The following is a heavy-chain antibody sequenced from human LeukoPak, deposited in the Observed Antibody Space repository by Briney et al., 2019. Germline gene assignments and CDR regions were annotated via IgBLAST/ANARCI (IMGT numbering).Heavy chain of an antibody. Sequence: SETLSLTCTVSGGSISGSYWRWLPQPPGKGLEWIAYMYNSGSANYNPSLKSRVTISIDTSKNQFSLKLSSRTASDTAIYYCARGIESYGDYGYWGQGILVTVSS. V-gene: IGHV4-59*01. CDR1: GGSISGSY. CDR2: MYNSGSA. J-gene: IGHJ4*02. CDR3: ARGIESYGDYGY. D-gene: IGHD4-17*01.